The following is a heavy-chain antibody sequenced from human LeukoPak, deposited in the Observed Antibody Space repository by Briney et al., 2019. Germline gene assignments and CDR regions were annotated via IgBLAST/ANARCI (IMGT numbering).Heavy chain of an antibody. CDR3: VYDSSGLHFDY. Sequence: EASVKVSCKASGGTFSSYAISWVRQAPGQGLEWMGGIIPIFGTANYAQKFQGRVTITADESTSTAYMELSSLRSEDTAVYYCVYDSSGLHFDYWGQGTLVTVSS. V-gene: IGHV1-69*13. CDR1: GGTFSSYA. D-gene: IGHD3-22*01. J-gene: IGHJ4*02. CDR2: IIPIFGTA.